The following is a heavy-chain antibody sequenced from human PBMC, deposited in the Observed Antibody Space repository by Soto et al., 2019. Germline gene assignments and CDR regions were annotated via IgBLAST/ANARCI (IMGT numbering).Heavy chain of an antibody. D-gene: IGHD6-19*01. CDR2: ISSSSSTI. Sequence: GGSLRLSCAASGFTFSSYSMNWVRQAPGKGLEWVSYISSSSSTIYYADSVKGRFTISRDNAKNSLYLQMNSLRDEDTAVYYCARDSTSIAVGLNWFDPWGQGTLVTVS. V-gene: IGHV3-48*02. J-gene: IGHJ5*02. CDR1: GFTFSSYS. CDR3: ARDSTSIAVGLNWFDP.